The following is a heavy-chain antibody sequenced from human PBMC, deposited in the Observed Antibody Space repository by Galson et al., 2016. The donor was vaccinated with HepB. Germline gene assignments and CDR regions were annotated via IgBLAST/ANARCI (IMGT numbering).Heavy chain of an antibody. CDR2: ISWNSGSS. CDR3: AKDYSSGWFGAGGFEH. D-gene: IGHD6-19*01. CDR1: EFTFDDYA. V-gene: IGHV3-9*01. J-gene: IGHJ4*02. Sequence: SLRLSCAASEFTFDDYAMHWVRQVPGTGLEWVSGISWNSGSSGYADSVKGRFTVSRDNAKNSLYLQMNSLRAEDTAFYFCAKDYSSGWFGAGGFEHWGQGTLVTVSS.